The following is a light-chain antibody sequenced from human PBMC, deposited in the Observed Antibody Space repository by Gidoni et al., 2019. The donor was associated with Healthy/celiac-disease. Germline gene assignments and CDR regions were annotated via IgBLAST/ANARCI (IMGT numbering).Light chain of an antibody. Sequence: QLVLTQSPSASASLGASVKLTCTLSSGHSSYAIAWHQQQPEKGPRYLMKLNSDGSHSKGDGIPDRFSGSSSGAERYLTISSPQSEDEADYYCQTWGTGWVFGGGTKLTVL. V-gene: IGLV4-69*01. J-gene: IGLJ3*02. CDR3: QTWGTGWV. CDR1: SGHSSYA. CDR2: LNSDGSH.